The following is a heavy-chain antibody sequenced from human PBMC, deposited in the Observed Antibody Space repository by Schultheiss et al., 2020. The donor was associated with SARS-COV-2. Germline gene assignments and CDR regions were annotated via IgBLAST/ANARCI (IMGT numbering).Heavy chain of an antibody. CDR3: ARSRDRADY. V-gene: IGHV3-23*01. Sequence: GGSLRLSCAASGFTVSSNYMSWVRQAPGKGLEWVSAISGSGGSTYYADSVKGRFTISRDNSKNTLYLQMNSLRAEDTAVYYCARSRDRADYWGQGTLVTVSS. J-gene: IGHJ4*02. D-gene: IGHD2-21*02. CDR1: GFTVSSNY. CDR2: ISGSGGST.